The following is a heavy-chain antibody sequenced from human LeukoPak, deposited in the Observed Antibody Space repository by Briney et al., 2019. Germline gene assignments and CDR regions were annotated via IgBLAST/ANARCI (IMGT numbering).Heavy chain of an antibody. Sequence: GGSLKLSCSASGFTFSSYAMHWVRQAPGKGLEYVSAISSNGGSTYYADSVKGRFTISRDNSKNTLYLQMSSLRAEDTAVYYCVKLPTVVTLGYYYYGMDVWGQGTTVTVSS. J-gene: IGHJ6*02. CDR2: ISSNGGST. V-gene: IGHV3-64D*06. CDR1: GFTFSSYA. CDR3: VKLPTVVTLGYYYYGMDV. D-gene: IGHD4-23*01.